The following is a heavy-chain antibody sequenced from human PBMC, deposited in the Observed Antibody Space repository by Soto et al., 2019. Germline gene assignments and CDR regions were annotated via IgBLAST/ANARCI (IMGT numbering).Heavy chain of an antibody. CDR2: FYYSGST. V-gene: IGHV4-39*01. Sequence: QLQLQESGPGLVKPSETLSLTCTVSGGSISSSSYYWGWIRQPPGKGLEWIGSFYYSGSTYYNPSLKRRLTISIDTSKIQFSLKLSSLTAADTAVYYCARLWGGAVADYWGQGTLVTVSS. CDR1: GGSISSSSYY. D-gene: IGHD6-19*01. J-gene: IGHJ4*02. CDR3: ARLWGGAVADY.